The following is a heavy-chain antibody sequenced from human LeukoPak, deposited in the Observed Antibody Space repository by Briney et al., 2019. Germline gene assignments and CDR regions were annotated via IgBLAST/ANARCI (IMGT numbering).Heavy chain of an antibody. D-gene: IGHD2-2*01. V-gene: IGHV4-39*07. CDR3: ARGGRCSSTSCNYYYYGMDV. Sequence: SETLSLTCTVSGGSISSSSYYWSWIRQPPGKGLEWIGEINHSGSTNYNPSLKSRVTISVDTSKNQFSLKLSSVTAADTAVYYCARGGRCSSTSCNYYYYGMDVWGQGTTVTVSS. CDR2: INHSGST. J-gene: IGHJ6*02. CDR1: GGSISSSSYY.